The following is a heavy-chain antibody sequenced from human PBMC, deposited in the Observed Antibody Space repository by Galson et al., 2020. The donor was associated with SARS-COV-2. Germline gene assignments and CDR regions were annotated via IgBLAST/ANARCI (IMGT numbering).Heavy chain of an antibody. CDR3: ARGRVIMGYCSGTSCYGVGGYYYYYMDV. J-gene: IGHJ6*03. CDR2: INHSGST. D-gene: IGHD2-2*01. V-gene: IGHV4-34*01. CDR1: GGSFSGYY. Sequence: SQTLSLTCAVSGGSFSGYYWSWIRQPPGKGLEWIGEINHSGSTNYNPSLKSRVTISVDTSTNKFSLKLSSVTAADKAVYYCARGRVIMGYCSGTSCYGVGGYYYYYMDVWGKGTTVTISS.